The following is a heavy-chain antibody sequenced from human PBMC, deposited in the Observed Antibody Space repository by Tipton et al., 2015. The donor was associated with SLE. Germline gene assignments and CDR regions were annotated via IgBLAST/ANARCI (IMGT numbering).Heavy chain of an antibody. CDR2: IYHSESP. V-gene: IGHV4-4*02. J-gene: IGHJ3*02. CDR1: GGSIISSSW. D-gene: IGHD6-19*01. Sequence: GLVKPSGTLSLTCAVSGGSIISSSWWSWVRQPPGKGLEWIGDIYHSESPNYNPSLKSRVTISIDKSKNQFSLKLTSVTAADTAVYYCARDSSGWPSSDAFDIWGQGTRVTVSS. CDR3: ARDSSGWPSSDAFDI.